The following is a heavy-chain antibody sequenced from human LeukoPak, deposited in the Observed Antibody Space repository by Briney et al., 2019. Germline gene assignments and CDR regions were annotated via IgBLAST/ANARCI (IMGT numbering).Heavy chain of an antibody. CDR2: INPNGGGT. CDR3: ARDFGITGTTPDY. Sequence: ASVKVSCTASGYTFTGYYMQWVRQAPGQGLEWMGWINPNGGGTNYEQKFQGRVTMTRDTSISTAYMELSSLRSDDTAVYYCARDFGITGTTPDYWGQGTLVTVSS. D-gene: IGHD1-20*01. CDR1: GYTFTGYY. V-gene: IGHV1-2*02. J-gene: IGHJ4*02.